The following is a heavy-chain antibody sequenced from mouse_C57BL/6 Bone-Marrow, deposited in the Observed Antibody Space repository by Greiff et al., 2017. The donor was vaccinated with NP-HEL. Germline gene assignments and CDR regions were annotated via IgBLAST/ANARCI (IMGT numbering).Heavy chain of an antibody. Sequence: QVQLQQSGAELAKPGASVKLSCKASGYTFTSYWMHWVKQRPGQGLEWIGYINPSSGYTKYNQKFKDKATLTADKSSSTAYMQLSSLTYEDSAVYYCAKAKGLLSIPLAYWGQGTLVTVSA. CDR2: INPSSGYT. CDR1: GYTFTSYW. J-gene: IGHJ3*01. V-gene: IGHV1-7*01. D-gene: IGHD2-10*01. CDR3: AKAKGLLSIPLAY.